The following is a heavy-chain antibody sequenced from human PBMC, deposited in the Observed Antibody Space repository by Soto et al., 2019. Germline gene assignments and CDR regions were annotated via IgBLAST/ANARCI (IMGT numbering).Heavy chain of an antibody. Sequence: EVQLVESGGGLVKPGGSLRLSCAASGFTFSSYSMNWVRQAPGKGLEWVSSISSSSSYIYYADSVKGRFTISRDNAKNSLYLQMNSLRAEDMAVYYCARERENYYYYMDVWGKGTTVTVSS. CDR2: ISSSSSYI. J-gene: IGHJ6*03. CDR3: ARERENYYYYMDV. CDR1: GFTFSSYS. V-gene: IGHV3-21*01.